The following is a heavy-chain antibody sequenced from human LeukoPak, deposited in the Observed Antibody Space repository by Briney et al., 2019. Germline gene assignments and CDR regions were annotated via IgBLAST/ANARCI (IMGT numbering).Heavy chain of an antibody. J-gene: IGHJ6*02. Sequence: GGTLRLSCAASGFTFSSYNMNWVRQAPGKGLEWGSYISSSSSTIFYADSVKGRFTISRDNAKNSLYLQMNSLRDEDTAVYYCATLGPDYYYGMDVWGQGTTVTVSS. CDR2: ISSSSSTI. CDR3: ATLGPDYYYGMDV. CDR1: GFTFSSYN. V-gene: IGHV3-48*02.